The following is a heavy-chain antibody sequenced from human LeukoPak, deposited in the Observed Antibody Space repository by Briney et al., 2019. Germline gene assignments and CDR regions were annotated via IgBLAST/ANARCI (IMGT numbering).Heavy chain of an antibody. CDR1: GFTLSNHW. V-gene: IGHV3-7*03. D-gene: IGHD2-8*01. J-gene: IGHJ6*02. CDR3: VRNNAMDV. CDR2: VNRDGSET. Sequence: QVGGSLRLSCAASGFTLSNHWMTWVRQAPGRGPEWVANVNRDGSETYYLDSVKGRFTISRDNAKNSLYLQMNSLRAEDTALYYCVRNNAMDVWGQGTTVIVSS.